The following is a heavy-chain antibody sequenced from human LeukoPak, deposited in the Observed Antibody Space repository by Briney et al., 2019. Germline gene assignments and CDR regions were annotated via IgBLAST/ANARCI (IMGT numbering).Heavy chain of an antibody. Sequence: SETLSLTCTVSGGSISSSSYYWGWIRQPPGKGLEWIGSIYYSGSTYYNPSLKSRVTISVDTSKNQFSLKLSSVTAADTAVYYCARRYCSSTSCHQYYYYMDVWGKGTTVTVPS. CDR2: IYYSGST. D-gene: IGHD2-2*01. J-gene: IGHJ6*03. V-gene: IGHV4-39*01. CDR3: ARRYCSSTSCHQYYYYMDV. CDR1: GGSISSSSYY.